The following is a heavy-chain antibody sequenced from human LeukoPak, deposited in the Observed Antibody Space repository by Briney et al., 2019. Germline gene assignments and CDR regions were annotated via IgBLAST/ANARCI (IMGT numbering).Heavy chain of an antibody. Sequence: SETLSLTCTVSGGSISSGGYYWSWIRQPPGRGLEWIGYIYHSGSTYYNPSLKSRVTISVDRSKNQFSLKLSSVTAADTAVYYCAAGYSGYDYRRDYFDFWGQGTLVTVSS. V-gene: IGHV4-30-2*01. CDR2: IYHSGST. CDR1: GGSISSGGYY. J-gene: IGHJ4*02. D-gene: IGHD5-12*01. CDR3: AAGYSGYDYRRDYFDF.